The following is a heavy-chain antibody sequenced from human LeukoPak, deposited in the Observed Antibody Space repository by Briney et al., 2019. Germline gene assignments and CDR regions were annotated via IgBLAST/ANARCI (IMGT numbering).Heavy chain of an antibody. J-gene: IGHJ4*02. CDR2: IGGSGGSI. V-gene: IGHV3-23*01. CDR1: GFTFSSYA. Sequence: GGSLRLSCAASGFTFSSYAMSWVRQAPGKGLEWVSAIGGSGGSIYYADSVKGRFTLSRDNSKNTLYLQMNSLRAEDTAVYYCATGYSSGWFWGLGYWDQGTLVTVSS. CDR3: ATGYSSGWFWGLGY. D-gene: IGHD6-19*01.